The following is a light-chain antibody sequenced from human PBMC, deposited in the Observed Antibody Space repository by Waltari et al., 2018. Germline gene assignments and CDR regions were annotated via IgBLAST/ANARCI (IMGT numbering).Light chain of an antibody. CDR3: QVWDSTTAGV. CDR1: NIGPKN. V-gene: IGLV3-9*01. J-gene: IGLJ2*01. Sequence: SYELTQPLSVSVALGQPAKITCGGKNIGPKNVHWYHQKPGQAPVLVISRDSNRPSGIPERFSGSNSGNTATLTISRAQAGDEADYYCQVWDSTTAGVFGGGTKLTVL. CDR2: RDS.